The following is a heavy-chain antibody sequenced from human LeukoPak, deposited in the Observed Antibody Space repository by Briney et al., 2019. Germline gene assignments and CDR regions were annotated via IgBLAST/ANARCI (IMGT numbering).Heavy chain of an antibody. CDR3: AREIFGVVIRTGY. V-gene: IGHV3-21*01. J-gene: IGHJ4*02. D-gene: IGHD3-3*01. Sequence: GGSLRLSCAASGFTFSTYGMNWVRQAPGKGLEWVSSISSSSSYIYYADSVKGRFTISRDNAKNSLYLQMNSLRAEDTAVYYCAREIFGVVIRTGYRGQGTLVTVSS. CDR2: ISSSSSYI. CDR1: GFTFSTYG.